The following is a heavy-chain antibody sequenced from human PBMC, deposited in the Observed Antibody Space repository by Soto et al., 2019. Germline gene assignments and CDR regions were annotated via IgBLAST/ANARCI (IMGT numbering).Heavy chain of an antibody. V-gene: IGHV4-31*03. CDR1: GGSISSGGYY. CDR2: IYYTGSA. CDR3: AREAYYHDSSGYFSKYFDS. J-gene: IGHJ4*02. D-gene: IGHD3-22*01. Sequence: PSETLSLTCTASGGSISSGGYYWSWIRQHPGKGLEWIGYIYYTGSAYSNPSLKSRLTISVDTSNNQFSLKLSSVTAEDTAVYYCAREAYYHDSSGYFSKYFDSWGQGTLVTVSS.